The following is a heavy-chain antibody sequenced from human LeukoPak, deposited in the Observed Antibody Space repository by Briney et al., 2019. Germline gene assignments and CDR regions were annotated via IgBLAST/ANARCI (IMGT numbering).Heavy chain of an antibody. CDR3: AVKGGGAAYYYYMDV. CDR1: GGSISSGGYY. V-gene: IGHV4-39*07. CDR2: INHSGST. D-gene: IGHD3-16*01. Sequence: PSETLSLTCTVSGGSISSGGYYWSWIRQPPGKGLEWIGEINHSGSTNYNPSLKSRVTISVDTSKNQFSLKLSSVTAADTAVYYCAVKGGGAAYYYYMDVWGKGTTVTVSS. J-gene: IGHJ6*03.